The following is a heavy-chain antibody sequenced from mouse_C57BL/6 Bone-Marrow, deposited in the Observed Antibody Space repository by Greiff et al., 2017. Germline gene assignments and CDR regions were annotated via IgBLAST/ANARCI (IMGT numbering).Heavy chain of an antibody. Sequence: VKLQQSGAELVKPGASVKISCKASGYAFSSYWMNWVKQRPGKGLEWIGQIYPGGGDTNYNGKFKGKATLTADKASSTAYMQLSSLTSEDSTVYFCARVRTVEWGYWGQGTPLTVSS. CDR1: GYAFSSYW. V-gene: IGHV1-80*01. J-gene: IGHJ2*01. CDR3: ARVRTVEWGY. CDR2: IYPGGGDT. D-gene: IGHD1-1*01.